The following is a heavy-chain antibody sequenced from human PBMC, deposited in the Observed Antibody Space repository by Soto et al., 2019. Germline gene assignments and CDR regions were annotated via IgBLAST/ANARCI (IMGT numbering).Heavy chain of an antibody. Sequence: QVQLVQSGAEVKKPGASVKVSCKASGYTFTSYDINWVRQATGQGLEWMGWMNPNSGNTGYAQKFQGRVTMTRNTSISTADMELISLRSEDTAVYYCAREHSSSWRFDYWGQGTLVTVSS. D-gene: IGHD6-13*01. CDR1: GYTFTSYD. CDR2: MNPNSGNT. V-gene: IGHV1-8*01. J-gene: IGHJ4*02. CDR3: AREHSSSWRFDY.